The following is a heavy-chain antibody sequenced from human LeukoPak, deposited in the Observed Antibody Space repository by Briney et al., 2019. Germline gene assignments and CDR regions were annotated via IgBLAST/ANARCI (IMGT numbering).Heavy chain of an antibody. CDR3: ARVSPGSLWFDP. J-gene: IGHJ5*02. V-gene: IGHV1-3*01. CDR2: INAGNGNT. CDR1: GYTFTSYA. Sequence: ASVKVSCKASGYTFTSYAMHWVRQAPGQRLEWMGWINAGNGNTKYSQKFQGRVTITRDTSASTAYMELSSLRSEDTAVYYCARVSPGSLWFDPWGQGTLVTVSS. D-gene: IGHD3-10*01.